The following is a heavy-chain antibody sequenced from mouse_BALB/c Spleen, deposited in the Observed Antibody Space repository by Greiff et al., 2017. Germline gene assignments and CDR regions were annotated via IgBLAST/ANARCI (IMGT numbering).Heavy chain of an antibody. J-gene: IGHJ3*01. CDR1: GYTFTSYW. Sequence: QVQLKQPGAELVKPGASVKLSCKASGYTFTSYWMHWVKQRPGQGLEWIGEINPSNGRTNYNEKFKSKATLTVDKSSSTAYMQLSSLTSEDSAVYYCARRAYYGNYGGFAYWGQGTLVTVSA. CDR2: INPSNGRT. V-gene: IGHV1S81*02. D-gene: IGHD2-10*01. CDR3: ARRAYYGNYGGFAY.